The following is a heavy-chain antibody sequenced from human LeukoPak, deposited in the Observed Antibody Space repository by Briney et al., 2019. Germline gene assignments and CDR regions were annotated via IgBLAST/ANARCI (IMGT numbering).Heavy chain of an antibody. J-gene: IGHJ2*01. Sequence: GGSLRLSCAASGFTVSSNYMSWVRQAPGKGLEWVSVIYSGGSTYYADSVKGRFTISRDNSKNTLYLQMNSLRAEDTAVYYCARDLHYYDSSFWYFDLWGRGTLVTVSS. CDR1: GFTVSSNY. V-gene: IGHV3-66*01. CDR3: ARDLHYYDSSFWYFDL. CDR2: IYSGGST. D-gene: IGHD3-22*01.